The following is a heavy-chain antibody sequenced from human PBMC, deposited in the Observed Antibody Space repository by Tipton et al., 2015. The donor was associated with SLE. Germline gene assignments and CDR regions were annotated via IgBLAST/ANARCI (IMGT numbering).Heavy chain of an antibody. V-gene: IGHV3-9*01. CDR1: GFTFDDYG. CDR3: TRAGGYTSSWHGENFQH. D-gene: IGHD6-13*01. J-gene: IGHJ1*01. Sequence: SLRLSCEASGFTFDDYGMSWVRQAPGKGLEWVSGIGWDSSSMGYADSVQGRFIISRDNAKKSLYLQMNSLRAEDTALYYCTRAGGYTSSWHGENFQHWGHGTLVTVSS. CDR2: IGWDSSSM.